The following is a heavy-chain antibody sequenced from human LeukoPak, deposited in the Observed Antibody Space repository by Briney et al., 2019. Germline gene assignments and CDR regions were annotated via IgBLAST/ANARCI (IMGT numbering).Heavy chain of an antibody. V-gene: IGHV3-13*01. D-gene: IGHD1-26*01. CDR1: GFTFSSYD. CDR3: ARGLVGAFDS. J-gene: IGHJ4*02. CDR2: IGSIGDT. Sequence: GGSLRLSCAASGFTFSSYDMHRVRQRTGEGLEWVSGIGSIGDTYYPGSVKGRFTISRENAKNSLYLQMNSLRAGDTAVYFCARGLVGAFDSWGQGTLVTVSS.